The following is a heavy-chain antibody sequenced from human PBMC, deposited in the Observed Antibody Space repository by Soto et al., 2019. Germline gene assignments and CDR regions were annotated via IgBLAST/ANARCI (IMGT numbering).Heavy chain of an antibody. CDR2: IIPIFGTA. CDR3: ARVSRIFGVVIIPYFDY. J-gene: IGHJ4*02. V-gene: IGHV1-69*06. CDR1: GGTFSSYA. D-gene: IGHD3-3*01. Sequence: QVQLVQSGAEVKKPGSSVKVSCKASGGTFSSYAISWVRQAPGQGLEWMGGIIPIFGTANYAQKFQGRVTITADKSTSTAYMELSSLRSEDTAVYYCARVSRIFGVVIIPYFDYWGQGTLVTVSS.